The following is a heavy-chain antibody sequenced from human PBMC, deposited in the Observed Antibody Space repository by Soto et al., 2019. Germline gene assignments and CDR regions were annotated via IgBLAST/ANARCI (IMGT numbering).Heavy chain of an antibody. CDR3: AASVGATAHYYYYGMDV. CDR1: GFTFSSYG. V-gene: IGHV3-48*02. J-gene: IGHJ6*02. Sequence: VGSLRLSCAASGFTFSSYGRNWVRQAPGKGLEWVSYISSSSSTIYYADSVKGRFTISRDNAKNSLYLQMNSLRDEDTAVYYCAASVGATAHYYYYGMDVWGQGTTVTVSS. CDR2: ISSSSSTI. D-gene: IGHD1-26*01.